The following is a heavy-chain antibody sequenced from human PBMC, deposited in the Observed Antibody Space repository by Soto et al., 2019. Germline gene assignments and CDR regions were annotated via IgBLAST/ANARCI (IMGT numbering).Heavy chain of an antibody. CDR1: GFTFSSYA. CDR2: ISYDGSNK. V-gene: IGHV3-30-3*01. Sequence: QVQLVESGGGVVQPGRSLRLSCAPSGFTFSSYALHWVRQAPGKGLEWVAVISYDGSNKYYADSVKGRFTISRDNSKNTLYLQMNSLRAEDTAVYYCVRDKPDLRFWEWPYSFDYWGQGTLVTVSS. D-gene: IGHD3-3*01. J-gene: IGHJ4*02. CDR3: VRDKPDLRFWEWPYSFDY.